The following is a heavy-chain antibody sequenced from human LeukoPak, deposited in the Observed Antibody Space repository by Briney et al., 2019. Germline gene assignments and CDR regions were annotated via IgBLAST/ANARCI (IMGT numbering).Heavy chain of an antibody. J-gene: IGHJ4*02. V-gene: IGHV3-53*01. Sequence: PGGSLRLSCTASEFTVSRNYMLWVRQAPGKGLEWVSLIFSNGDTHYAVSVKGRFTISRDTSKNTVSLQMNSLRVEDTAMYYCTRDQMYYWGQGTLVTVSS. D-gene: IGHD5-24*01. CDR1: EFTVSRNY. CDR2: IFSNGDT. CDR3: TRDQMYY.